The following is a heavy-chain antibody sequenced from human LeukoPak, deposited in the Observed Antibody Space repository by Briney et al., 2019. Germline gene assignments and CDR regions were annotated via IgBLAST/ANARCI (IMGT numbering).Heavy chain of an antibody. CDR2: IYYSGST. CDR3: ARGGVVGAIDY. Sequence: SATLSLTCTVSGGSISSYYWSWIRQPPGKGLEWIGYIYYSGSTNYNPSLKSRFTISVDTSKNQFSLKLSSVTAADTAVYYCARGGVVGAIDYWGQGTLVTVSS. CDR1: GGSISSYY. D-gene: IGHD2-15*01. J-gene: IGHJ4*02. V-gene: IGHV4-59*01.